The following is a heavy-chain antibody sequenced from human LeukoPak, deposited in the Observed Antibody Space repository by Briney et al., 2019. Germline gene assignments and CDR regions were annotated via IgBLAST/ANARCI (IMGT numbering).Heavy chain of an antibody. Sequence: PSETLSLTCTVSGGSISSYYWSWIRQPPGKGLEWIGYIYSSGSTNYNPSIKSRVTISVDTSKNQFSLKLSSVTAADTAVYYCARHVRDGYNYLDYWGQGTLVTVSS. D-gene: IGHD5-24*01. CDR2: IYSSGST. J-gene: IGHJ4*02. CDR3: ARHVRDGYNYLDY. V-gene: IGHV4-59*08. CDR1: GGSISSYY.